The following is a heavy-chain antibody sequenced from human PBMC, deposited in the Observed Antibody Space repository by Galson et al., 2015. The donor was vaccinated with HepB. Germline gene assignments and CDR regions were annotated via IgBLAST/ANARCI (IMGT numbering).Heavy chain of an antibody. V-gene: IGHV2-5*01. CDR2: IYWNNDE. D-gene: IGHD1-26*01. J-gene: IGHJ4*02. Sequence: PALVKPTQTLTLTCTFSGLSLKSGGVGVGWIRQPPGKALECLAFIYWNNDERYSPSLKSRLTITKDTFKAQVVLTMTNMDPMDTGTYYCAHTTEFTFGRIDYWGQGMLVTVSS. CDR1: GLSLKSGGVG. CDR3: AHTTEFTFGRIDY.